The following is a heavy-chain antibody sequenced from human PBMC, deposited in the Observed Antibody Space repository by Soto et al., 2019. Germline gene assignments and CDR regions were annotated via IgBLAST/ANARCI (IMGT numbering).Heavy chain of an antibody. D-gene: IGHD6-6*01. Sequence: SVKVSCKASGGPFSSYAISWVRQAPGQGLEWMGGIIPIFGTANYAQKFQGRVTITADESTSTAYMELSSLRSEDTAVYYCARDGRAARPWSVYYYYGMYVWGQGTTVTVSS. CDR1: GGPFSSYA. CDR2: IIPIFGTA. J-gene: IGHJ6*02. V-gene: IGHV1-69*13. CDR3: ARDGRAARPWSVYYYYGMYV.